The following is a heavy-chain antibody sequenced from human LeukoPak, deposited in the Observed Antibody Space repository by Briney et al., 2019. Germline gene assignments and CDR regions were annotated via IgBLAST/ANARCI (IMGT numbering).Heavy chain of an antibody. V-gene: IGHV4-39*02. CDR1: GGSVSSSSLY. J-gene: IGHJ4*02. CDR2: VSYTGRT. CDR3: ARRFLAGNCFDY. D-gene: IGHD3-3*01. Sequence: PSETLSLTCTVSGGSVSSSSLYWGWVRQPPGKGLEWIASVSYTGRTFPSPSLKSRVTMSVDTSNNHFSLKLSSVTAADTAVYYCARRFLAGNCFDYWGQGALVTVSS.